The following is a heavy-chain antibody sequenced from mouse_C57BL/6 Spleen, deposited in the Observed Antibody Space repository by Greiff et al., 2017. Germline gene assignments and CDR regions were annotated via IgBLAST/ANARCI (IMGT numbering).Heavy chain of an antibody. D-gene: IGHD2-5*01. CDR3: ARGPSYSSNYGFAY. CDR2: ISYDGSN. V-gene: IGHV3-6*01. CDR1: GYSITSGYY. J-gene: IGHJ3*01. Sequence: DVQLQESGPGLVKPSQSLSLTCSVTGYSITSGYYWNWIRQFPGNKLEWMGYISYDGSNNYNPSLKNRISITRDTSKNQFFLKLNSVTTEDTATYYCARGPSYSSNYGFAYWGQGTLVTVSA.